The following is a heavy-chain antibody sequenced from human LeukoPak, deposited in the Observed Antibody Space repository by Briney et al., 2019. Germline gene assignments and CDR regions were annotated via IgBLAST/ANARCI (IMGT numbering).Heavy chain of an antibody. Sequence: GGSLRLSCAASGFTFSSYAMSWVRQAPGKGLEWVSAISGSGGSKYYASSVKGRFTISRDNSKNTLYLQMNSLRAEDTAVYYCAKAGYSDLFDYWGQGTLVTVSS. J-gene: IGHJ4*02. CDR3: AKAGYSDLFDY. V-gene: IGHV3-23*01. D-gene: IGHD5-12*01. CDR1: GFTFSSYA. CDR2: ISGSGGSK.